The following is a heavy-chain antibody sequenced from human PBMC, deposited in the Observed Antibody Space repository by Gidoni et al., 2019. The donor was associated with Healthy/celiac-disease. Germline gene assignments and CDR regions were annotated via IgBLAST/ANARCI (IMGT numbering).Heavy chain of an antibody. J-gene: IGHJ6*02. CDR3: AIYDYGGNPGYYGMDV. V-gene: IGHV3-30-3*01. D-gene: IGHD4-17*01. CDR1: GFTFSSYA. CDR2: ISYDGSNK. Sequence: QVQLVESGGGVVQPGRSLRLSCAASGFTFSSYAMHWVRQAPGKGLAWVAVISYDGSNKYYADSVKGRFTISRDNSKNTLYLQMNSLRAEDTAVYYCAIYDYGGNPGYYGMDVWGQGTTVTVSS.